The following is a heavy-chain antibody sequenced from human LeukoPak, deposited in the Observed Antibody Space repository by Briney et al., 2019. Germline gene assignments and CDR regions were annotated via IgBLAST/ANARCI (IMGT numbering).Heavy chain of an antibody. D-gene: IGHD5-18*01. J-gene: IGHJ4*02. CDR1: GFTFSSYS. V-gene: IGHV3-48*01. CDR3: AKGGRGYSYGHGTYFDY. Sequence: GGSLRLSCAASGFTFSSYSMNWVRQAPGKGLEWVSYISSSSSTIYYADSVKGRFTISRDNAKNSLYLQMNSLRAEDTAVYYCAKGGRGYSYGHGTYFDYWGQGTLVTVSS. CDR2: ISSSSSTI.